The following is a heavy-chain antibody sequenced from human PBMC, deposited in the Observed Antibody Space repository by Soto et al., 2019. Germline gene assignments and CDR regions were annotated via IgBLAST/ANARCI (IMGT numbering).Heavy chain of an antibody. CDR1: NDSIRSDNW. V-gene: IGHV4-4*02. CDR3: ARRLFVRGTLGYYDY. Sequence: QVHLQESGPGLVKPSETLSLTCSVSNDSIRSDNWWSWVRQPPGKGLEWIGEIFHSGSSNNNPSLKSRVTLSIDKSKHEFSLKLTSVTAADTAVYYCARRLFVRGTLGYYDYWGQGTLVTVSS. D-gene: IGHD3-10*02. J-gene: IGHJ4*02. CDR2: IFHSGSS.